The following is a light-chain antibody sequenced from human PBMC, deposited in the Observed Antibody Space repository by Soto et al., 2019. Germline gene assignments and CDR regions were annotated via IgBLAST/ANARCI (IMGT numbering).Light chain of an antibody. V-gene: IGKV3D-20*02. Sequence: ETVMTQSPGTLSLSPGERATLSCRASQSVSSGYLAWYQQKPGQAPRLLIYDTFSRAPGIPARFSGSGSGTDFTLTISSLEPEDFAVYYCQQCSNWPPITFGQGTRLEIK. CDR1: QSVSSGY. J-gene: IGKJ5*01. CDR2: DTF. CDR3: QQCSNWPPIT.